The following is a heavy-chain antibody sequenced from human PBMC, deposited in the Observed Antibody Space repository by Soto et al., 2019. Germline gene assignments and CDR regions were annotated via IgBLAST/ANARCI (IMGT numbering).Heavy chain of an antibody. Sequence: EVQLVESGGGLVQPGGSLRLSCAASGFIFRNYWMSWVRQAPGKGLELVANMNQDGSEIYYVDSVMDRFTISRDNAKDSLSLQMNSLSAEDTSLYYWVRAVGGSGAVWGQGALVTVSS. CDR1: GFIFRNYW. D-gene: IGHD3-16*01. V-gene: IGHV3-7*04. J-gene: IGHJ4*02. CDR2: MNQDGSEI. CDR3: VRAVGGSGAV.